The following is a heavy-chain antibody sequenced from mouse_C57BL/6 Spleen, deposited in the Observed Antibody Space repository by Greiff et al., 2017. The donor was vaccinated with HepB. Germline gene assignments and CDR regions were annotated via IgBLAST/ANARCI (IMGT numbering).Heavy chain of an antibody. Sequence: EVQLQQSGPELVKPGASVKISCKASGYSFTGYYMNWVKQSPEKSLEWIGEINPSTGGTTYNQKFKAKATLTVDKSSSTAYMQLKSLTSEDSAVYYCARENDYYGSGDDYCDYWGQGTTLTVSS. V-gene: IGHV1-42*01. CDR3: ARENDYYGSGDDYCDY. CDR2: INPSTGGT. J-gene: IGHJ2*01. D-gene: IGHD1-1*01. CDR1: GYSFTGYY.